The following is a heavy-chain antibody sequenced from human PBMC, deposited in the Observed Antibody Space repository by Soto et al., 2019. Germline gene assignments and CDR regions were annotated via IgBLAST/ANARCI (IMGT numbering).Heavy chain of an antibody. D-gene: IGHD3-9*01. CDR2: IIPIFGTA. Sequence: ASVKVSCKASGGTFSSYAISWVRQAPGQGLEWMGGIIPIFGTANYAQKFQGRVTITADESTSTAYMELSSLRSEDTAVYYYARGRDTYYDIPAGYFDYWGQGTLVTVSS. J-gene: IGHJ4*02. CDR3: ARGRDTYYDIPAGYFDY. V-gene: IGHV1-69*13. CDR1: GGTFSSYA.